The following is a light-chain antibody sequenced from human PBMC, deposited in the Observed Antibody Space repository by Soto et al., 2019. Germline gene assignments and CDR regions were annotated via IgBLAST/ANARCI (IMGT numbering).Light chain of an antibody. Sequence: QSVLTQPPSVSAAPGQKVTISCSGGSSNIGNYYVSWYQQLPGVAPKLLIFASDKRPSGIPDRFSGSQSGASGTLDITGLQTGDAADYYCGAWDGSLNTYVFGTGTKLTVL. CDR1: SSNIGNYY. CDR3: GAWDGSLNTYV. J-gene: IGLJ1*01. V-gene: IGLV1-51*01. CDR2: ASD.